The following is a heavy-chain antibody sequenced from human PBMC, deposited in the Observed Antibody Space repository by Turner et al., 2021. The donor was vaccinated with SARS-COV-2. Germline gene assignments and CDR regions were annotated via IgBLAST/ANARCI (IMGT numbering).Heavy chain of an antibody. CDR2: IMPINGTA. D-gene: IGHD1-26*01. CDR3: ARDWAGGYNY. V-gene: IGHV1-69*01. CDR1: GGTFNTYA. Sequence: QVQLVQSGAEVKKPWSSVKVSCKASGGTFNTYAISRVRQAPGKGLEWMGGIMPINGTANYAQKLQGRVTITADESTSTAYMEVRSRRSEDTAVDNCARDWAGGYNYWGQGTLVTVSS. J-gene: IGHJ4*02.